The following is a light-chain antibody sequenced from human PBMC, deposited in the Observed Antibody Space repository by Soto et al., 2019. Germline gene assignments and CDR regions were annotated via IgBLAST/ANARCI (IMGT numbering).Light chain of an antibody. Sequence: EIVLTQSPGTLSSSPGERATLSCRASQSVSSSYLAWYQQKPGQPPRLLIYGASSRATGIPDRFSGSGSGTDFTLTISRLEPEDFAVYYCQQYGSSPPLTFGGGTKVDIK. CDR2: GAS. CDR1: QSVSSSY. CDR3: QQYGSSPPLT. V-gene: IGKV3-20*01. J-gene: IGKJ4*01.